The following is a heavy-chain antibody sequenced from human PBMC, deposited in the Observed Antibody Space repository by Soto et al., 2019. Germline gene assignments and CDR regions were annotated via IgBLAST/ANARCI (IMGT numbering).Heavy chain of an antibody. CDR2: INCDEDK. CDR3: AHRALCSGSYWDGGYFYY. D-gene: IGHD1-26*01. CDR1: GFSLATSGVG. Sequence: QITLEESGPTRVKPTQTLTLTCTFSGFSLATSGVGVGSIRQPPGKVLEWLALINCDEDKRYSPSLKTRVTITKVASNTQAVLTVANMDPVDTATYYCAHRALCSGSYWDGGYFYYWGQGALVTFAS. V-gene: IGHV2-5*02. J-gene: IGHJ4*02.